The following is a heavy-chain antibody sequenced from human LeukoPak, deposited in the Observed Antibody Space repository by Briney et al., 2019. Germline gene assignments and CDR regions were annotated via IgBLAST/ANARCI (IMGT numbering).Heavy chain of an antibody. V-gene: IGHV3-30*03. Sequence: GGSLRLSCAASRFTFSSYGMHWVSQAPGKGLEWVAVISYDGSYKYYADSVRGRFTISRDNSKNTLYLQMNSLRAEDTAVYYCAITGDYRSGDYYYFYGMDVWGQGTTVTVSS. CDR2: ISYDGSYK. D-gene: IGHD4-17*01. CDR1: RFTFSSYG. CDR3: AITGDYRSGDYYYFYGMDV. J-gene: IGHJ6*02.